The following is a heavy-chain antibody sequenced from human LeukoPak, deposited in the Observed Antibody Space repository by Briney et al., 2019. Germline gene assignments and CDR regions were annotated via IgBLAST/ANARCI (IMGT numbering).Heavy chain of an antibody. CDR2: IKEDGTET. J-gene: IGHJ4*02. Sequence: GGSLRLSCAASGFTFSTSLMTWVRQSPGKGLEWVAHIKEDGTETYYVDSVKGRFTISRDNAQNSVFLQMHSLRAEDTAVYYCARWSSGWEFDYWGQGTLVSVSS. V-gene: IGHV3-7*05. D-gene: IGHD6-19*01. CDR3: ARWSSGWEFDY. CDR1: GFTFSTSL.